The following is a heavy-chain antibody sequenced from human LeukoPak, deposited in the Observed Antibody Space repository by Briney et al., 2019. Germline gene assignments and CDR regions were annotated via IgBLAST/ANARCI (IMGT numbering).Heavy chain of an antibody. CDR3: VMDMDV. J-gene: IGHJ6*02. V-gene: IGHV3-7*03. Sequence: GSLRLSCAASGFIFSTYWMNWVRQAPGKGLEWVANIKEDGSAKYYVDSVKGRFTISRDNAKNSLYLQMNSLRAEDTAVYYCVMDMDVWGQGTTVTVSS. CDR1: GFIFSTYW. CDR2: IKEDGSAK.